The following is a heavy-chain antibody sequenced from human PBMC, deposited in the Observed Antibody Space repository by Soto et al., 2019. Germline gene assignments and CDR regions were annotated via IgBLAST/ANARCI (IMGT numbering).Heavy chain of an antibody. D-gene: IGHD6-6*01. V-gene: IGHV6-1*01. Sequence: PSQTLSLTCAISGDSVSSNSAAWNWIRQSPSRGLEWLGRTYYRSKWYNDYAVSVKSRITINPDTSKNQFSLQLNSVTPEDTAVYYCASGFISDRRGRNWFYPWGQGTLVTVSS. CDR2: TYYRSKWYN. CDR1: GDSVSSNSAA. CDR3: ASGFISDRRGRNWFYP. J-gene: IGHJ5*02.